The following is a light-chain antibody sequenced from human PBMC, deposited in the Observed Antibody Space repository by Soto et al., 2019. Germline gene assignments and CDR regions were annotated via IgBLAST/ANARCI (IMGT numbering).Light chain of an antibody. CDR3: GTWDSSLGV. V-gene: IGLV1-51*01. CDR1: SSNIGNNY. J-gene: IGLJ1*01. CDR2: DNN. Sequence: QSVLTQPPSVSAAPGQKVTISCSGSSSNIGNNYVSWYQQLPGTAPKLLIYDNNKRPSGIPDRFSGSKSGTSATLGITGLQTGDEADYYCGTWDSSLGVFGNGTKLTVL.